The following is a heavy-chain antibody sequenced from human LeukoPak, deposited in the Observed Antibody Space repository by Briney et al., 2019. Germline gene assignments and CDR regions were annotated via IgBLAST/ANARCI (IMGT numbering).Heavy chain of an antibody. CDR3: AREEAKRDGYIYYFDY. Sequence: PGGSLRLSCSVSGFTFKSYEMNWVRLVPGKGLEWIAYISSGGTTIFYADSVKGRFAISRDNAKNSLYLQMNSLRAEDTAVYYCAREEAKRDGYIYYFDYWGQGTLVTVSS. D-gene: IGHD5-24*01. CDR2: ISSGGTTI. V-gene: IGHV3-48*03. J-gene: IGHJ4*02. CDR1: GFTFKSYE.